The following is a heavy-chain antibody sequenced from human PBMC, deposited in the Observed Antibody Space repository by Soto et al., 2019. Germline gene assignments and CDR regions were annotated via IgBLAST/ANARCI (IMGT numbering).Heavy chain of an antibody. D-gene: IGHD3-22*01. CDR2: VYYSGST. J-gene: IGHJ1*01. Sequence: QMQLQESGPGLVKPSETLSLTCTVSGGSISTYTYYWGWIRQPPGKGLEWIGSVYYSGSTFYNPSLKSRVTLSVDTPKNQFSLKLTSVTAADTAVYYCARQGYYDSSGSYYGIVQHWGQGTLVTVSS. CDR1: GGSISTYTYY. V-gene: IGHV4-39*01. CDR3: ARQGYYDSSGSYYGIVQH.